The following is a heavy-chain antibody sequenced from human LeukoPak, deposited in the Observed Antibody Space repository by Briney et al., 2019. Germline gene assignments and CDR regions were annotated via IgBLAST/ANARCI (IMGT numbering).Heavy chain of an antibody. J-gene: IGHJ4*02. Sequence: PSETLSLTCTVSGGSISSYYWSWIRQPPVKGLEWIGYIYYSGSTNYNPSLKSRVTISVDTSKNQFSLKLSSVTAADTAVYYCAISRRPIGSSWYSVYYFDYWGQGTLVTVSS. CDR1: GGSISSYY. D-gene: IGHD6-13*01. V-gene: IGHV4-59*01. CDR3: AISRRPIGSSWYSVYYFDY. CDR2: IYYSGST.